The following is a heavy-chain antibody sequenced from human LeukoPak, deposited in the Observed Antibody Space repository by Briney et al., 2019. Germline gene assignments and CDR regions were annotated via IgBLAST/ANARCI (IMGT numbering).Heavy chain of an antibody. Sequence: GGSLRLSCAASGFTFSSYSMNWVRQAPGKGLEWVSYISSSRRTIYYADSVKGRFTISRDNAKNSLYLQMNSLRAEDTAVYYCARGDYYDSSGPDYWGQGTLVTVSS. J-gene: IGHJ4*02. V-gene: IGHV3-48*01. CDR1: GFTFSSYS. CDR3: ARGDYYDSSGPDY. CDR2: ISSSRRTI. D-gene: IGHD3-22*01.